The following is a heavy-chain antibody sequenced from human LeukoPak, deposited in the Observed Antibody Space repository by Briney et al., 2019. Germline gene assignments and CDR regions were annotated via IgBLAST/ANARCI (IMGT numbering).Heavy chain of an antibody. D-gene: IGHD3-10*01. CDR2: IIPIFGTA. CDR1: GGTFSSYA. Sequence: ASVKVSCKASGGTFSSYATSWVRQAPGQGLEWMGGIIPIFGTANYAQKFQCRVTITTDESTSTAYMELSSLRSEDTAVYYCAREPLQTYYYGSGSYDWGQGTLVTVSS. CDR3: AREPLQTYYYGSGSYD. J-gene: IGHJ4*02. V-gene: IGHV1-69*05.